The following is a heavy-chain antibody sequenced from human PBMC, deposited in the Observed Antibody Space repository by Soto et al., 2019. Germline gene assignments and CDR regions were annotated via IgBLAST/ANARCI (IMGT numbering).Heavy chain of an antibody. CDR3: AKPPGILLPAVAPFDY. CDR1: GFTFSSYP. V-gene: IGHV3-23*01. J-gene: IGHJ4*02. CDR2: ISNSGGST. Sequence: GGSLRLSCAGSGFTFSSYPMSWVRQAPGKGLEWVSGISNSGGSTNYADSVKGRFTISRDNSKNTLYLQMDSLRAEDTAVYYCAKPPGILLPAVAPFDYWGQGALVTVSS. D-gene: IGHD3-22*01.